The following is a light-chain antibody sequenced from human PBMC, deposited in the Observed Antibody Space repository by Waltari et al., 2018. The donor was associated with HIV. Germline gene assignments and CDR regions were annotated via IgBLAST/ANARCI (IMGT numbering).Light chain of an antibody. CDR2: RNN. CDR3: AAWDDSLSGVV. CDR1: SSNIGSKY. J-gene: IGLJ2*01. V-gene: IGLV1-47*01. Sequence: QSVLTQPPSASGTPGQRVTISCSGSSSNIGSKYVYWYQHLPGTAPQLLIIRNNQRPPGGPDRLSGAKSCTSAALATSGLRSEDEADYYCAAWDDSLSGVVFGGGTKLTVL.